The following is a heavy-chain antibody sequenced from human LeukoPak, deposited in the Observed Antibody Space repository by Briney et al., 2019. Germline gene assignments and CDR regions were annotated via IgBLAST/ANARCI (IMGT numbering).Heavy chain of an antibody. D-gene: IGHD3-22*01. CDR2: IRSKANNYAT. CDR3: TGTPFDSSGYLQT. J-gene: IGHJ5*02. CDR1: GFTFSGSA. Sequence: GGSLRLSCAASGFTFSGSAMHWVRQASGKGLEWVGRIRSKANNYATAYAASVKGRFTISRDDLKNTAYLQMNSLKTEDTAVYYCTGTPFDSSGYLQTWGQGTLVTVSS. V-gene: IGHV3-73*01.